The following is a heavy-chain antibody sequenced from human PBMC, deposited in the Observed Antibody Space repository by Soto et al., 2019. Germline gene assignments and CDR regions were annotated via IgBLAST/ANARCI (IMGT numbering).Heavy chain of an antibody. V-gene: IGHV3-7*03. Sequence: EVQLVESGGGLVQPGGSLRLSCAASGFTFSSYWMSWVRQAPGKGLEWVANIKQDGSEKYYVDSVKGRFTISRDNAKNSLYLQMNSLRAEDTAVYYCAREVAAAYDAFDIWGQGTMVTVSS. CDR1: GFTFSSYW. D-gene: IGHD6-13*01. CDR2: IKQDGSEK. CDR3: AREVAAAYDAFDI. J-gene: IGHJ3*02.